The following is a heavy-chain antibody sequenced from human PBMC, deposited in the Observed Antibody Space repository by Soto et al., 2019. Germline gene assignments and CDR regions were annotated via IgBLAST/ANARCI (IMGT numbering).Heavy chain of an antibody. CDR2: ISYDGSNK. CDR3: ARGGYCSSTNCYRYGMDV. D-gene: IGHD2-2*03. V-gene: IGHV3-30*03. CDR1: GFTFSSYG. J-gene: IGHJ6*02. Sequence: GGSLRLSCAASGFTFSSYGMHWVRQAPGKGLEWVAVISYDGSNKYYADSVKGRFTISRDNSKNTLYLQMNSLRAEDTAVYYCARGGYCSSTNCYRYGMDVWGQGTTVTVSS.